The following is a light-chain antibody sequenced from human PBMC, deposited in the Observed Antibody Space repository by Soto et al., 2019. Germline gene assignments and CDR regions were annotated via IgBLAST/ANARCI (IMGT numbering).Light chain of an antibody. CDR3: QQYGTSLWT. CDR1: QSVSSTS. CDR2: VAS. J-gene: IGKJ1*01. Sequence: EIVLTQSPGTLSLPPGERATLSCRASQSVSSTSLAWYQQKPGQAPRLLIYVASTRATGIPDRFSGSGSGTDFTLTISRVEPEDFALYYCQQYGTSLWTFGQGTKVDIK. V-gene: IGKV3-20*01.